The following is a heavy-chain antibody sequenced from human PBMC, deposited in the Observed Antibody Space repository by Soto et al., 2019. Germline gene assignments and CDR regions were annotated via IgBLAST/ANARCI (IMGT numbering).Heavy chain of an antibody. V-gene: IGHV4-34*01. Sequence: PLEVMSLTYSVDGGYFSGYYWSWISKKQGKGLEWIGEINHSGSTNYNPSLKSRVTISVDMSKNQFSLKLSSVTAADTATYYCARDIIIVIGGEIYYYFGMDVWGQGTTVTVSS. CDR2: INHSGST. CDR1: GGYFSGYY. D-gene: IGHD3-16*01. CDR3: ARDIIIVIGGEIYYYFGMDV. J-gene: IGHJ6*02.